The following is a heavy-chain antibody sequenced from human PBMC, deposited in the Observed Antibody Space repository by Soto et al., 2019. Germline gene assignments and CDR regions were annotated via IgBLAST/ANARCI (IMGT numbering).Heavy chain of an antibody. Sequence: SETLSLTCTVSVGSISVYYWNWIRQSPGKGLEWIGYISYSGTTKYNPSLKSRVTISVDTSKNQFSLKLSSVTAADTAVYYCARSRRNYFDPWGQGTLVTVS. CDR2: ISYSGTT. CDR1: VGSISVYY. CDR3: ARSRRNYFDP. V-gene: IGHV4-59*01. J-gene: IGHJ5*02.